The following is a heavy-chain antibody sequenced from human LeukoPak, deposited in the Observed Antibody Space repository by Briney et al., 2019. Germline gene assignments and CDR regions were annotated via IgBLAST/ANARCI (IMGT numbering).Heavy chain of an antibody. Sequence: GGSLRLSCSAWGYTFRSYEMNWVGQAPGKGLECVSYISSSGCIIYQADSVKGRFIISRDNAKKSLYLQMNSLAAEDAAVYYCARRSGTWRSFDYWGQGTLVTVSS. CDR2: ISSSGCII. CDR3: ARRSGTWRSFDY. J-gene: IGHJ4*02. CDR1: GYTFRSYE. D-gene: IGHD5-12*01. V-gene: IGHV3-48*03.